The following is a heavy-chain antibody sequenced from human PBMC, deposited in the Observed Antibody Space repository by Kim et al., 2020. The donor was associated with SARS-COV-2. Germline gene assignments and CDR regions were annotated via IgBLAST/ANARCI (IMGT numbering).Heavy chain of an antibody. J-gene: IGHJ4*02. V-gene: IGHV4-34*01. CDR1: GGSFSGYY. Sequence: SETLSLTCAVYGGSFSGYYWSWIRQPPGKGLEWIGEINHSGSTNYNPSLKSRVTISVDTSKNQFSLKLSSVTAADTAVYYCARGPGSGGSCYFDYWGQGTLVTVSS. CDR3: ARGPGSGGSCYFDY. D-gene: IGHD2-15*01. CDR2: INHSGST.